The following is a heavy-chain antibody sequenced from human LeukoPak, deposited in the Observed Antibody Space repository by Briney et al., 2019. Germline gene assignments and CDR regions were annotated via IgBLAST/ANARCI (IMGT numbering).Heavy chain of an antibody. Sequence: PGGSLRLSCAASGFTFSSYAMSWVRQAPGKGLEWVSAISSSGGSTYYADSVKGRFTISRDNSKNTLYLQMNSLRAEDTAVYYCAKDQTEYSSIAGYFQHWGQGTLVTVSS. CDR1: GFTFSSYA. V-gene: IGHV3-23*01. J-gene: IGHJ1*01. CDR2: ISSSGGST. D-gene: IGHD5-18*01. CDR3: AKDQTEYSSIAGYFQH.